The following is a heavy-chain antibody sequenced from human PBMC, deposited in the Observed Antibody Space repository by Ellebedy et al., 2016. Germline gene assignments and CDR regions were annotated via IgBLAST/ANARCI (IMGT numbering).Heavy chain of an antibody. CDR2: IRSKAYRETT. J-gene: IGHJ4*01. Sequence: GGSLRLXXTASGFNFGDYVLTWIRQAPGKGLEWVGFIRSKAYRETTEYAASVKGRFIISRDDSERIAYLQMNSLKTEDTGVYYCTRSYCSSTNCYLFYFDSWGQGTLVTVSS. V-gene: IGHV3-49*03. CDR1: GFNFGDYV. D-gene: IGHD2-2*01. CDR3: TRSYCSSTNCYLFYFDS.